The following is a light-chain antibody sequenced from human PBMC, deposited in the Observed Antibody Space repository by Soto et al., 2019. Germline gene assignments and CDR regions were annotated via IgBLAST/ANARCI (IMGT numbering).Light chain of an antibody. CDR3: QQRSNWPWT. J-gene: IGKJ1*01. CDR1: QSVSSY. Sequence: EIVLTQSPGTLSLSPGERATLSCRASQSVSSYLAWYQQKPGQAPSLLIYDASNRATGIPARFSGSGSGTDFTLTISSLEPEDFAVYYCQQRSNWPWTFGQGTKVEIE. V-gene: IGKV3-11*01. CDR2: DAS.